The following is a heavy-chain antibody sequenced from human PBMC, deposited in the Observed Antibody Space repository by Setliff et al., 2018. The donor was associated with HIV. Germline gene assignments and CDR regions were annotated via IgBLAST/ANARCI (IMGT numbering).Heavy chain of an antibody. J-gene: IGHJ3*02. Sequence: VASVKVSCKASGGTFSSYTINWVRQAPGQGLEWMGGILPMLNIANFTQKFQGRVTITADKSTDTAYMELSSLRYEDTAVYYCAREIPDYYDILTGYNIPNAFDIWGQGTMVTVSS. CDR2: ILPMLNIA. CDR3: AREIPDYYDILTGYNIPNAFDI. D-gene: IGHD3-9*01. CDR1: GGTFSSYT. V-gene: IGHV1-69*10.